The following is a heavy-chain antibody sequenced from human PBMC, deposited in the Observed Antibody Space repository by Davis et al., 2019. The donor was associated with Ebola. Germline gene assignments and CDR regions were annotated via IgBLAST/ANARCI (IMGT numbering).Heavy chain of an antibody. J-gene: IGHJ4*02. V-gene: IGHV3-21*01. CDR1: GFTFSSYN. CDR3: ARSIQPDY. Sequence: GGSLRLSCAASGFTFSSYNLNWVRQAPGKGLEWVSSISSSGSYIYYADSVKGRFTISRDNAKNSLYLQMNSLRAEDTAVYYCARSIQPDYWGQGTLVTVSS. D-gene: IGHD5-18*01. CDR2: ISSSGSYI.